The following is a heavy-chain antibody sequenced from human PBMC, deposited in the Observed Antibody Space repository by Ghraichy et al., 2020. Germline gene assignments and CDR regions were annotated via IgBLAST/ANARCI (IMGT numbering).Heavy chain of an antibody. V-gene: IGHV3-53*01. CDR1: GFTVSSNY. J-gene: IGHJ4*02. CDR3: ARAHEGYYDSSGYYPPAFDY. D-gene: IGHD3-22*01. Sequence: GGSLRLSCAASGFTVSSNYMSWVRQAPGKGLEWVSVIYSGGSTYYADSVKGRFTISRDNSKNTLYLQMNSLRAEDTAVYYCARAHEGYYDSSGYYPPAFDYWGQGTLVTVSS. CDR2: IYSGGST.